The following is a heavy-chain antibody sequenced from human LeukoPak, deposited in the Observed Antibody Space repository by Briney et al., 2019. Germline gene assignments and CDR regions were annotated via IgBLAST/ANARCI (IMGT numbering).Heavy chain of an antibody. J-gene: IGHJ4*02. V-gene: IGHV4-4*02. Sequence: SETLSLTCAVSGVSISSSNWWSWVRQPPGKGLEWIGEIYHSGSTNYNPSLKSRVTISVDKSKNQFSLKLSSVTAADTAVYYCARIPIYYDTFDYWGQGTLVTVSS. CDR1: GVSISSSNW. CDR2: IYHSGST. D-gene: IGHD3-22*01. CDR3: ARIPIYYDTFDY.